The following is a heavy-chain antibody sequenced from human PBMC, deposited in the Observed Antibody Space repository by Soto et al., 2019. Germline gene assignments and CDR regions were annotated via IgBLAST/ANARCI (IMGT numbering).Heavy chain of an antibody. D-gene: IGHD3-10*01. J-gene: IGHJ4*02. CDR2: ISYSGST. Sequence: QVQLQESGPRLVKPSQTLSLTCTVSDASMSSGHYYWSWIRQPPGKGLEWLGYISYSGSTYYKPPINSRLTMSLDTSKRQFFLELTSVTAADTAVYYCASEGTEGLGSFKAFDYWGQGILVTVSS. CDR3: ASEGTEGLGSFKAFDY. V-gene: IGHV4-30-4*01. CDR1: DASMSSGHYY.